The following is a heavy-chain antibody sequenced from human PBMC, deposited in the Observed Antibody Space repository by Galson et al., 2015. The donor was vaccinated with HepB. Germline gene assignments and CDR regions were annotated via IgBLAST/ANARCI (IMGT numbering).Heavy chain of an antibody. V-gene: IGHV3-43*01. CDR1: GFSFDDYT. CDR2: FSWDGNT. CDR3: AKDIGYGDYEDASDI. J-gene: IGHJ3*02. D-gene: IGHD4-17*01. Sequence: SLRLSCAASGFSFDDYTMHWVSQAPGKGLEWISLFSWDGNTYYADSVKGRFTISRDNSKNSLYLQMSSLRTEDTALYYCAKDIGYGDYEDASDIWGQGTMVTVSS.